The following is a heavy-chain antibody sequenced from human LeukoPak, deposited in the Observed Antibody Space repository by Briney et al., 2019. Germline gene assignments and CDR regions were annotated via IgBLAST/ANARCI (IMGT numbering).Heavy chain of an antibody. D-gene: IGHD2-2*01. V-gene: IGHV1-2*02. J-gene: IGHJ4*02. CDR1: GYTFTSYD. CDR3: ARWDIVVVPAARPLDY. CDR2: MNPNSGGT. Sequence: ASVKVSCKASGYTFTSYDINWVRQATGQGLEWMGWMNPNSGGTNYAQKFQGRVTMTRDTSISTAYMELSRLRSDDTAVYYCARWDIVVVPAARPLDYWGQGTLVTVSS.